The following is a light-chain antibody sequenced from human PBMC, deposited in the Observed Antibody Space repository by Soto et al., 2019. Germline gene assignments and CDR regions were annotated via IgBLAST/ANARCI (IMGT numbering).Light chain of an antibody. V-gene: IGKV1-33*01. CDR3: QQSHNLPLS. J-gene: IGKJ4*01. CDR2: DSS. CDR1: QDVDNY. Sequence: DIQMTQSPSSLSASVGDRVTITCQASQDVDNYLNWYQQKPGKAPRLLIYDSSTLQTGVPSRFSGSGSGTDVTFAISSLQPEDIATYYCQQSHNLPLSFGGGTKVQI.